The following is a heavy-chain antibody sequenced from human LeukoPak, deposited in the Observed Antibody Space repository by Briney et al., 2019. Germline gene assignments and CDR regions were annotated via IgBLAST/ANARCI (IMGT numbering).Heavy chain of an antibody. J-gene: IGHJ3*02. CDR2: ITSSSSYI. Sequence: GGSLRLSCAASGFTFSTYNMNWVRQAPGKGLEWVSSITSSSSYIYYADSVKGRFTISRDNAKNSLYLQMNSLRAEDTAVYYCARAKRNGFDIWGQGTMVTVSS. CDR3: ARAKRNGFDI. V-gene: IGHV3-21*01. CDR1: GFTFSTYN.